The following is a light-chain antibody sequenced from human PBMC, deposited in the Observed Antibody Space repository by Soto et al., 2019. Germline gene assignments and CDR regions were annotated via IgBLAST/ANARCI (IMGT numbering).Light chain of an antibody. Sequence: DIPMTQSPSTLSASVGDRVTITCRASQSISRWLAWYQLKPGTAPKLLIYDVSNLQSGVPSRFSGSASGTEFTLTIGSLQSDDYAIYYCQQYSTHSIFGQGTKLEI. CDR1: QSISRW. J-gene: IGKJ2*01. CDR3: QQYSTHSI. CDR2: DVS. V-gene: IGKV1-5*01.